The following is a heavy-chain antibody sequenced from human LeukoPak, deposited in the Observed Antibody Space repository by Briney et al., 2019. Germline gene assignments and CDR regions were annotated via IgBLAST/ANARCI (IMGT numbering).Heavy chain of an antibody. V-gene: IGHV3-23*01. CDR2: IGGRGDSI. CDR1: GLTFKIYS. D-gene: IGHD3-22*01. CDR3: AKDYYETSGYFDS. Sequence: GSLRLSCAASGLTFKIYSMHWVRQAPGKGLEWVAVIGGRGDSIFYADSVKGRFTISRDNSKNTVDLQMSSLRAEDTAIYYCAKDYYETSGYFDSWGQGSLVSVSS. J-gene: IGHJ4*02.